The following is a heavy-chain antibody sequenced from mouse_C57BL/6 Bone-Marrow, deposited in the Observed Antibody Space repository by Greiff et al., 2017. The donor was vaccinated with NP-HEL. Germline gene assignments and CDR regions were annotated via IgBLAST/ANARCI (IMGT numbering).Heavy chain of an antibody. CDR3: ARSLRYGIDFAY. CDR2: INPSNGGT. Sequence: QVQLQQPGTELVKPGASVKLSCKASGYTFSSYWMHWVKQRPGQGLEWIGNINPSNGGTNYNEKFKSKATLTVDKSSSTAYMQLSSLTSEDSAVYYCARSLRYGIDFAYWGQGTLVTVSA. CDR1: GYTFSSYW. V-gene: IGHV1-53*01. D-gene: IGHD1-1*01. J-gene: IGHJ3*01.